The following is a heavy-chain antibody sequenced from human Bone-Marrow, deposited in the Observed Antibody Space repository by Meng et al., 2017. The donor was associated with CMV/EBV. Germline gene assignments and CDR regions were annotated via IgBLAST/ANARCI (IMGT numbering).Heavy chain of an antibody. CDR1: RFTFSNYS. V-gene: IGHV3-20*04. J-gene: IGHJ6*02. CDR3: ARDLLAGPSSYYYYGMDV. Sequence: GESLKISCAASRFTFSNYSMNWVRQAPGKGLEWVSGINWNGGSTGYADSVKGRFTISRDNAKNSLYLQMNSLRAEDTALYYCARDLLAGPSSYYYYGMDVWGQGTSVTVSS. CDR2: INWNGGST. D-gene: IGHD6-19*01.